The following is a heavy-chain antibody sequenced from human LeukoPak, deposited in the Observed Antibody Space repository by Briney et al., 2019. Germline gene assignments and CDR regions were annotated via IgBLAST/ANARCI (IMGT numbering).Heavy chain of an antibody. Sequence: PGGSLRLSCAASGFTFSTYAMSWVRQAPGKGLEWVSGISSSGGTTYYADSVKGRFTISRDNSENTLYVQMNSLRAEDTAVYYCAEGDYGDYSYFDYWGQGTLVTVSS. J-gene: IGHJ4*02. V-gene: IGHV3-23*01. CDR1: GFTFSTYA. CDR3: AEGDYGDYSYFDY. CDR2: ISSSGGTT. D-gene: IGHD4-17*01.